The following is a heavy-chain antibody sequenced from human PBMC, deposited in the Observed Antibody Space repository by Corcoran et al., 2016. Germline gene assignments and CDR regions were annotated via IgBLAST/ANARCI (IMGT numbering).Heavy chain of an antibody. V-gene: IGHV1-69*01. J-gene: IGHJ2*01. CDR2: IIPIFGTA. Sequence: QVQLVQSGAEVKKPGSSVKVSCKASGGTFSSYAISWVRQAPGQGLEWMGGIIPIFGTANYAQKFQGRGTITADESTSTAYMELSSLRYEDTDVDYCARHRVVPAANYWYFDLWGRGTLVTVSS. CDR3: ARHRVVPAANYWYFDL. D-gene: IGHD2-2*01. CDR1: GGTFSSYA.